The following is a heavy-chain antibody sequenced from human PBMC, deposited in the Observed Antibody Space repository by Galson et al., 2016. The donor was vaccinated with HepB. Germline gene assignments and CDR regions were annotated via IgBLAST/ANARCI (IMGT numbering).Heavy chain of an antibody. Sequence: SETLSLTCAVYGGSFSGFYWSWIRQSPGKGLQWVGEVNPGGSTHYNPSLTSRVTISADTSKNHFSLQLRAVTAADTAVYYCQRWPLGYCPSADCYTHDYWGQGILVTVSS. CDR2: VNPGGST. CDR1: GGSFSGFY. CDR3: QRWPLGYCPSADCYTHDY. J-gene: IGHJ4*02. V-gene: IGHV4-34*01. D-gene: IGHD2-2*02.